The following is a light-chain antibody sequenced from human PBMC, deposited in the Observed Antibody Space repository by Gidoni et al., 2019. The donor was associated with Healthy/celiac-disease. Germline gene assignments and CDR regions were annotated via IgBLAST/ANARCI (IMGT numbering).Light chain of an antibody. Sequence: ELVLTQSPATLSLSPGERATLSCRASQSVSSYLAWYQQKPGQAPRLLIYDASNRATGIPARVSGSGSGTDFTLTISSREPEDFAVYYGQQRSNWFTFGPGTKVDIK. V-gene: IGKV3-11*01. CDR1: QSVSSY. CDR3: QQRSNWFT. CDR2: DAS. J-gene: IGKJ3*01.